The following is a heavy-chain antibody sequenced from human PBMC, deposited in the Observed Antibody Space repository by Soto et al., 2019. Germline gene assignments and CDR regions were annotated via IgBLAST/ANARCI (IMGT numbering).Heavy chain of an antibody. V-gene: IGHV3-23*01. Sequence: EVQLLESGGGLVQPGGTLRLSCSTSGFTFSTYAMNWVRQAPGKGLEWVSGLSGSGGTTYYADSVRGRFTISRDNSKNTLFRQMNSLRAEDTALYYCAKQRADYGSGRDTYYFDFWGQGTLVTVSS. CDR1: GFTFSTYA. J-gene: IGHJ4*02. D-gene: IGHD3-10*01. CDR3: AKQRADYGSGRDTYYFDF. CDR2: LSGSGGTT.